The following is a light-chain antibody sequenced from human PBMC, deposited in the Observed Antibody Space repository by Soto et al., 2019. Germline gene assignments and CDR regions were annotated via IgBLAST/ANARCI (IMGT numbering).Light chain of an antibody. CDR2: DAS. Sequence: DIQMTQSPSTLSAYIGDRVTITCRASQSISSWLAWYQQKPGKAPKLLIYDASSLESGVPSRFSGSGSGTEFTLTISSLQPDDFATYYCQQYNSYSGTFGQGTIVDVK. V-gene: IGKV1-5*01. CDR3: QQYNSYSGT. J-gene: IGKJ1*01. CDR1: QSISSW.